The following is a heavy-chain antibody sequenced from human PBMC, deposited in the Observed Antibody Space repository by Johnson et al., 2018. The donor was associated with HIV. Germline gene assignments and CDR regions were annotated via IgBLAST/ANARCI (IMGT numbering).Heavy chain of an antibody. CDR1: GFTFDDYA. J-gene: IGHJ3*02. CDR3: AKDGAFDI. CDR2: ISGSGGST. V-gene: IGHV3-23*04. Sequence: VQLVESGGGVVRPGGSLRLSCAASGFTFDDYAMSWVRQAPGKGLEWVSCISGSGGSTYYADSVKGRFTISRDNSKNTLYLQMNSLRADDTGVYYCAKDGAFDIWGQGTLVTVSS.